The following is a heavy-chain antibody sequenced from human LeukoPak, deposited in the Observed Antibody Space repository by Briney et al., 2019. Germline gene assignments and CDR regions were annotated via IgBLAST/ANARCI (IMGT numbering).Heavy chain of an antibody. J-gene: IGHJ5*02. Sequence: SETLSLTCTVSGGSISGYYWSWIRQPPGKGLEWIGYIYTSGSTNYNPSLKSRVTISVDTSKNQFSLKLSSVTAAHTAVYYCARRNGYDTKFDPWGQGTLVTVSS. V-gene: IGHV4-4*09. CDR1: GGSISGYY. D-gene: IGHD5-12*01. CDR2: IYTSGST. CDR3: ARRNGYDTKFDP.